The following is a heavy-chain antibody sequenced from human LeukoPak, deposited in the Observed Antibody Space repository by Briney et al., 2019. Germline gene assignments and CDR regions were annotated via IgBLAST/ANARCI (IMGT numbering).Heavy chain of an antibody. D-gene: IGHD2-2*01. J-gene: IGHJ5*02. Sequence: GESLKISCKGSGYSFTTYWIGWVRQMPGKGLEWMGVIFPADSDTRYSPSFQGQVTISADMSISTAYLQWSSLKASDTAIYYCARGDYCGSSSCSFDPWGQGTLVTVSS. CDR2: IFPADSDT. CDR1: GYSFTTYW. V-gene: IGHV5-51*01. CDR3: ARGDYCGSSSCSFDP.